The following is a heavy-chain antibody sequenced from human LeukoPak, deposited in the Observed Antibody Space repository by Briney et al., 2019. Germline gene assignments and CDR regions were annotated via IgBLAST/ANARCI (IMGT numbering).Heavy chain of an antibody. CDR2: IYYSGST. J-gene: IGHJ4*02. CDR1: GGSISSYY. D-gene: IGHD4-17*01. Sequence: PSETLSLTCTVSGGSISSYYWSWIRQPPGKGLEWLGYIYYSGSTNYNPSLKSRVTISVDTSKNQFSLKLSSVTAADTAVYYCARNGDDYGDSYYFDYWGQGTLVTVSS. V-gene: IGHV4-59*01. CDR3: ARNGDDYGDSYYFDY.